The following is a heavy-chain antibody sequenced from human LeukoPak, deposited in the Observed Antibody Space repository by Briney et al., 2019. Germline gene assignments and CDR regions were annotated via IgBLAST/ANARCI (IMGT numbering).Heavy chain of an antibody. CDR3: AKDLSVRYYYDSSGLDY. V-gene: IGHV3-9*01. D-gene: IGHD3-22*01. J-gene: IGHJ4*02. Sequence: GGSLRLSCVASGFTFDYSAFHWVRQAPGKGLEWVSGIGFSTNNVDYADSVKGRFTISRDNAKNSLYLQMNSLRAEDTALYYCAKDLSVRYYYDSSGLDYWGQGTLVTVSS. CDR1: GFTFDYSA. CDR2: IGFSTNNV.